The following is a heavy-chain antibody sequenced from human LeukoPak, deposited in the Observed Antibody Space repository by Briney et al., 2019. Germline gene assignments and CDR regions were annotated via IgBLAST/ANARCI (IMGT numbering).Heavy chain of an antibody. D-gene: IGHD3-22*01. CDR2: ISYDGSNK. CDR3: ARWRTSGYDAFDI. Sequence: GGSLRLSCAASGFTFSSYAMHWVRQAPGKGLEWVAVISYDGSNKYYADSVKGRFTISRDNSKNTLYLQMNSLRSDDTAVYYCARWRTSGYDAFDIWGQGTMVTVSS. V-gene: IGHV3-30-3*01. J-gene: IGHJ3*02. CDR1: GFTFSSYA.